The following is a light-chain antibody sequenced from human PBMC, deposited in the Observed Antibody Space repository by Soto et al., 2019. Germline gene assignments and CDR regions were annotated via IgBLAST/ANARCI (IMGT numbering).Light chain of an antibody. CDR2: WAS. CDR3: QHYYSTPVT. V-gene: IGKV4-1*01. Sequence: DIVMTQSPESLAVSLGERATINCKSSQSVLYNSNNKDYLAWYQQKPGQPPKLLIYWASTRESGVPDRFTGSGSGTDFTLTISSLQAEDVAVYYCQHYYSTPVTFGQGTKVEIK. J-gene: IGKJ1*01. CDR1: QSVLYNSNNKDY.